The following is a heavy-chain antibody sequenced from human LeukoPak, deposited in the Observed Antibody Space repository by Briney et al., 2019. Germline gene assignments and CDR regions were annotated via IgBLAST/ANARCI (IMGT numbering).Heavy chain of an antibody. D-gene: IGHD2-15*01. CDR1: GFTFSSSA. CDR3: ARVHCRGGNCYGSDY. J-gene: IGHJ4*02. V-gene: IGHV3-23*01. Sequence: GGSLRLSCAASGFTFSSSAMSWVRQAPGKGLEWVSSISGSGDTTYYTDSVKGRFTISRDNSKNTLYLQMNSLRAEDTAVYYCARVHCRGGNCYGSDYWGQGTLVTVSS. CDR2: ISGSGDTT.